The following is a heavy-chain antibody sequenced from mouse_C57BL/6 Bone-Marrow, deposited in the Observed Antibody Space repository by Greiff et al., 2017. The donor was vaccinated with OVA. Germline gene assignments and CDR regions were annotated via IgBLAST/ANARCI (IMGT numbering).Heavy chain of an antibody. J-gene: IGHJ2*01. CDR1: GYTFTSYG. D-gene: IGHD2-2*01. CDR3: ARSGGLRRGDYFDY. Sequence: VQLQQSGAELARPGASVKLSCKASGYTFTSYGISWVKQRTGQGLEWIGEIYPRSGNTYYNEKFKGKATLTADKSSSTAYMELRSLTSEDSAVYFCARSGGLRRGDYFDYWGQGTTLTGSS. CDR2: IYPRSGNT. V-gene: IGHV1-81*01.